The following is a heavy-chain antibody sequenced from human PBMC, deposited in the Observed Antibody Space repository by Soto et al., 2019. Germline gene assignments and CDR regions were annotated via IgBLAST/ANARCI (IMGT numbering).Heavy chain of an antibody. CDR3: AGSEAVAGPFDY. CDR1: GYTFTSYG. Sequence: ASVKVSCKASGYTFTSYGISWVRQAPGQGLEWMGWISAYNGNTNYAQKLQGRVTMTTDTSTSTAYMELRSLRSDDTAVYYCAGSEAVAGPFDYWGQGTLVTVSS. J-gene: IGHJ4*02. CDR2: ISAYNGNT. V-gene: IGHV1-18*01. D-gene: IGHD6-19*01.